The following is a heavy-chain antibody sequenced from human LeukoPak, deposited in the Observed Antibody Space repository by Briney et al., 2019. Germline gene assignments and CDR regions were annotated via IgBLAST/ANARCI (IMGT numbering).Heavy chain of an antibody. Sequence: PGGSLRLSCAVSGFTFSGHWMFWVRQAPGKGLEWVSSISSSGDYIYYAASVKGRFTISRDNARKSVYLQMNSLRVAETAVYYCATGPGEWFGELPTWGQGTLVTVSS. CDR1: GFTFSGHW. CDR3: ATGPGEWFGELPT. V-gene: IGHV3-21*01. J-gene: IGHJ5*02. CDR2: ISSSGDYI. D-gene: IGHD3-10*01.